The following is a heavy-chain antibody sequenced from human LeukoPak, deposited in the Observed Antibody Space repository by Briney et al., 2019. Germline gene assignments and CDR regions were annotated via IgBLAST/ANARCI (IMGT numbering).Heavy chain of an antibody. CDR1: GFSLSSSS. J-gene: IGHJ4*02. CDR3: AKRLNHNYFEY. Sequence: PGGSLRLSCAASGFSLSSSSMAWGRQAPGGRPDWVSDIYSDSSATYYADSVKGRFSISRDDSKNTLYLQMYSLRTEDTATYYCAKRLNHNYFEYWGRGTLVTVSS. CDR2: IYSDSSAT. D-gene: IGHD6-19*01. V-gene: IGHV3-23*03.